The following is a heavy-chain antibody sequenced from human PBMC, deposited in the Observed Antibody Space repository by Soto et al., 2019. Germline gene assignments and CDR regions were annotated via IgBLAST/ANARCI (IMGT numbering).Heavy chain of an antibody. V-gene: IGHV1-69*13. Sequence: GPSVKVSCKASGGTFSSYAISWVRQAPGQGLEWMGGIIPIFGTANYAQKFQGRVTITADESTSTAYMELSSLRSEDTAVYYCARDPGVTMVLEDDYFDYWGQGTLVTVSS. D-gene: IGHD3-10*01. CDR1: GGTFSSYA. J-gene: IGHJ4*02. CDR3: ARDPGVTMVLEDDYFDY. CDR2: IIPIFGTA.